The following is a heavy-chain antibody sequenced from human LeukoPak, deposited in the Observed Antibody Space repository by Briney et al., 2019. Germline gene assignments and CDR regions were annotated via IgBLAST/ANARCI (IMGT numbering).Heavy chain of an antibody. CDR2: ISSSSSYI. Sequence: PGGSLRLSCEVFGFTFSSYSLNWVRQAPGKGLEWVSSISSSSSYIYYADSVKGRFTISRDNAKNSLYLQMNSLRVEDTAVYYCARAYSERYGLGYYYMDLWGKGTTVTVSS. V-gene: IGHV3-21*01. D-gene: IGHD1-26*01. CDR3: ARAYSERYGLGYYYMDL. J-gene: IGHJ6*03. CDR1: GFTFSSYS.